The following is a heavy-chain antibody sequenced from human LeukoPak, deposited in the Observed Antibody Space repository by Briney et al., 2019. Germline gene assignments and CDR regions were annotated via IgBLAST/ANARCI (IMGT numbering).Heavy chain of an antibody. V-gene: IGHV3-30-3*01. D-gene: IGHD4-23*01. J-gene: IGHJ4*02. CDR1: GFTFSSYA. CDR2: ISYDGSNK. CDR3: ARVHDYGGNTLDY. Sequence: LGGSLRLSCAASGFTFSSYAMHWVRQAPGKGLEWVAVISYDGSNKYYADSVKGRFTISRDNSKNTLYLQMNSLRAEDTAVYYCARVHDYGGNTLDYWGQGTLVTVSS.